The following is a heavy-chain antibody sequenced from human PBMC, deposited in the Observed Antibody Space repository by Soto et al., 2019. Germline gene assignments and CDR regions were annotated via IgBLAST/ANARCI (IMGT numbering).Heavy chain of an antibody. V-gene: IGHV3-48*01. CDR3: ARDGSIAAAGSDAFDI. CDR1: GFTFSNYG. D-gene: IGHD6-13*01. CDR2: IGSITRNI. Sequence: PGGSLRLSCAASGFTFSNYGMNWVRQAPGRGPEWIAYIGSITRNINYADSVKGRFTISRDNSKNTLYLQMNSLRAEDTAVYYCARDGSIAAAGSDAFDIWGRGTMVTVSS. J-gene: IGHJ3*02.